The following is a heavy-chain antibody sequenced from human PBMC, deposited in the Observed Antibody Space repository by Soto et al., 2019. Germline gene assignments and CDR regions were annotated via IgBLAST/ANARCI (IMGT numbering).Heavy chain of an antibody. D-gene: IGHD1-1*01. CDR3: ARIIVTTGTPDH. J-gene: IGHJ4*02. CDR2: ISGDSVYI. V-gene: IGHV3-11*06. Sequence: GGSLRLSCAASGFTFSDYYMTWIRQAPGKGLEWVSYISGDSVYIKYANFVKGRFTISRDNAKNSLYLQMNSLSAEDTAMYYCARIIVTTGTPDHWGRGTLVTVSS. CDR1: GFTFSDYY.